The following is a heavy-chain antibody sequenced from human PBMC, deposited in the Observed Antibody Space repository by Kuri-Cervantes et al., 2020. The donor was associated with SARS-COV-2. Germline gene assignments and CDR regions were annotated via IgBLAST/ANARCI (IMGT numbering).Heavy chain of an antibody. J-gene: IGHJ4*02. D-gene: IGHD2-21*01. CDR2: ISHDGKNK. Sequence: GGSLRLSSAASGFNFSRTDMHWVRQAQGKGLEWVAVISHDGKNKKCIASGKGRFTIPRDNSQNTLYLHMKSLRSADTAMYYCVKDRVGVQDFWGQGTLVTVSS. V-gene: IGHV3-30*18. CDR3: VKDRVGVQDF. CDR1: GFNFSRTD.